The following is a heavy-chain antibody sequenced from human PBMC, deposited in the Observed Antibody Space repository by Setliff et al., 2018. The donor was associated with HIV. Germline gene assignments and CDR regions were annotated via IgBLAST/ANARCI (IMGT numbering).Heavy chain of an antibody. J-gene: IGHJ3*02. CDR3: ARSPLNYYDKSDAFDI. D-gene: IGHD3-22*01. Sequence: PSETLSLTCSVSGGSIEFSSYYWGWIRQPPGKGLEWIGSVYYSGSTYYNPSLKSRLTISVDTSKNQFSLKLSSVTAADTAVYYCARSPLNYYDKSDAFDIWGQGTMVTVSS. V-gene: IGHV4-39*07. CDR1: GGSIEFSSYY. CDR2: VYYSGST.